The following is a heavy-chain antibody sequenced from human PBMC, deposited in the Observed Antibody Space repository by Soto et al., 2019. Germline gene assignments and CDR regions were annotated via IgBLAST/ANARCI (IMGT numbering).Heavy chain of an antibody. J-gene: IGHJ5*02. Sequence: GGSLRLSCAASGFTFSNAWMSWVRQAPGKGLEWVGRIKSKTDGGTTDYAAPVKGRFTVSRDDSKNTLYLQMNSLKSEDTAVYYCTPHPGVAAAGIGWFDPWGQGTLVTVSS. CDR2: IKSKTDGGTT. V-gene: IGHV3-15*01. CDR1: GFTFSNAW. D-gene: IGHD6-13*01. CDR3: TPHPGVAAAGIGWFDP.